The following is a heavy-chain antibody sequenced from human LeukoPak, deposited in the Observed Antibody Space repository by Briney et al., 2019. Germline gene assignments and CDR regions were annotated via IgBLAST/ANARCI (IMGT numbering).Heavy chain of an antibody. CDR3: ARDPELHVDYYYYGMDV. CDR1: GFTFSSYN. D-gene: IGHD2-15*01. CDR2: ISSGSSTM. V-gene: IGHV3-48*01. J-gene: IGHJ6*02. Sequence: GGSLRLSCAASGFTFSSYNMNWVRQAPGKGLEWVSFISSGSSTMYYADSVKGRFTISRDNAKNSLYLQMNSLRAEDTAVYYCARDPELHVDYYYYGMDVWGQGTTVTVSS.